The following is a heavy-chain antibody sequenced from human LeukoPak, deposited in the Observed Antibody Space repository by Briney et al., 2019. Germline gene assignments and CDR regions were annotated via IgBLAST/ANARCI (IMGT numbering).Heavy chain of an antibody. Sequence: GGSLRLSCAASGFTVSSNYMSWVRQAPGKGLEWVSVIYSGGSTYYADSVKGRFTISRDNSKNTLYLQMNSLRAEDTAVYYCARGYWAGYSYGHDYWGQGTLVTVSS. J-gene: IGHJ4*02. V-gene: IGHV3-53*01. CDR1: GFTVSSNY. CDR2: IYSGGST. D-gene: IGHD5-18*01. CDR3: ARGYWAGYSYGHDY.